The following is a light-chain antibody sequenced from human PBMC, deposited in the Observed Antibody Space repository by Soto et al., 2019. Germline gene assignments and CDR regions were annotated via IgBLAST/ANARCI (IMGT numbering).Light chain of an antibody. V-gene: IGKV1-33*01. CDR1: QSISTY. Sequence: DIQMTQSPSSLSASVGNRVTITCRASQSISTYLNWYQKKPGKAPNLLIYDAPRLQSGVPSRFSGSGGGTDFTFTISSLQPEDIATYYCQQYDNVPITFGQGTRLEIK. J-gene: IGKJ5*01. CDR2: DAP. CDR3: QQYDNVPIT.